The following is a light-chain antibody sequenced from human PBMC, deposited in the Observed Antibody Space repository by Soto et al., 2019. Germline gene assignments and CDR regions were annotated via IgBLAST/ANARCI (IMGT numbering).Light chain of an antibody. J-gene: IGLJ3*02. V-gene: IGLV2-14*03. CDR2: DVS. CDR1: SSDIGSYNY. CDR3: SSYGASSTL. Sequence: QSALTQPASLSGSPGQSITISCTGTSSDIGSYNYVSWYQQHPGKAPKLMFFDVSYRPSGISDCFSGSKSGNTASLTISGLQSEDEADYYCSSYGASSTLFGGGTKVTVL.